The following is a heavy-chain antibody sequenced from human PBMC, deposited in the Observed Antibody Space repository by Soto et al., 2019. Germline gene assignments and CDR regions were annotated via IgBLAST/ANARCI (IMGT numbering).Heavy chain of an antibody. CDR1: GGTFSSYA. CDR3: ARSGVLRYCSGGSCSDFDY. CDR2: IIPIFGTA. J-gene: IGHJ4*02. D-gene: IGHD2-15*01. V-gene: IGHV1-69*13. Sequence: ASVKVSCKASGGTFSSYAISWVRQAPGQGLEWKGEIIPIFGTANYAQKYQGRVTITADESTSTAYMELSSLRSEDTAVYYCARSGVLRYCSGGSCSDFDYWGQGTLVTVSS.